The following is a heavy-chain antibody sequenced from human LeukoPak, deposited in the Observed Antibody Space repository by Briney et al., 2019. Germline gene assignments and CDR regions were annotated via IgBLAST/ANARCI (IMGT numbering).Heavy chain of an antibody. J-gene: IGHJ4*02. CDR1: GGSISSHY. CDR2: IYYSGST. Sequence: SETLSLTCTVSGGSISSHYWTWIRQPPGKGLEWIGYIYYSGSTNYNPSLKSRVTISVDTSKNQFSLKLSSVTAADTAVYYCARWGEYSSSFMTFDYWGQGIFVTVPS. V-gene: IGHV4-59*11. D-gene: IGHD6-6*01. CDR3: ARWGEYSSSFMTFDY.